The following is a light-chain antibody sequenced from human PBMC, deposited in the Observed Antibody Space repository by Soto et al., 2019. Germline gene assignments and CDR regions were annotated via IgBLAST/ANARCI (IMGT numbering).Light chain of an antibody. CDR3: QQYKNLYT. CDR2: DVS. CDR1: QDIRNY. Sequence: DIQMTQSPSSLSASVGDRVTITCQASQDIRNYLNWYQQKPGKAPKLLIYDVSNLKTGVPSRFSGSGSGTDFTLTISSLQPEDIATYYCQQYKNLYTFGQGTKLEIK. V-gene: IGKV1-33*01. J-gene: IGKJ2*01.